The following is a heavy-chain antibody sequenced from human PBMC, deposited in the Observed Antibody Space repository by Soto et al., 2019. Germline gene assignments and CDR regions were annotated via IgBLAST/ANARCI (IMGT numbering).Heavy chain of an antibody. V-gene: IGHV3-23*01. CDR3: VVNYYDSSGYYPAGSFDY. J-gene: IGHJ4*02. CDR2: ISGSGGST. CDR1: GFTFSSYA. D-gene: IGHD3-22*01. Sequence: LRLSCAASGFTFSSYAMSWVRQAPGKGLEWVSAISGSGGSTYYADSVKGRFTISRDNSKNTLYLQMNSLRAEDTAVYYCVVNYYDSSGYYPAGSFDYWGQGTLVTVSS.